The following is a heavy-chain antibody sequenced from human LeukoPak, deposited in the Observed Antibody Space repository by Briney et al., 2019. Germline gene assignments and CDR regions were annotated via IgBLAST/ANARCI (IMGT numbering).Heavy chain of an antibody. J-gene: IGHJ4*02. CDR1: GFTFRNHG. V-gene: IGHV3-33*01. CDR2: IWYDGSEK. D-gene: IGHD3-10*01. Sequence: PGGSLRLSCAASGFTFRNHGMHWVRQAPGKGLEWLAVIWYDGSEKYYAGSVQGRFTVSRDNSKNALYLQLNSLGAEDTAVYYCARDRNFPAYYFDFWGQGALVTVSS. CDR3: ARDRNFPAYYFDF.